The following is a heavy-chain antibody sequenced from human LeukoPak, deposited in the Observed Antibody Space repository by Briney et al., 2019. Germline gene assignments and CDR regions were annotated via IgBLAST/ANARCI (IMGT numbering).Heavy chain of an antibody. CDR1: GYTLTGSY. D-gene: IGHD3-16*02. CDR2: TNPNSGGT. J-gene: IGHJ4*02. CDR3: ATLSPVWGSYRPPNDY. V-gene: IGHV1-2*02. Sequence: ASGKASCKAFGYTLTGSYMHWVRQAPGQGLEWMGWTNPNSGGTNYAQKFQGRVTMTRDTSISTAYMELSRLRSDDTAVYHCATLSPVWGSYRPPNDYWGQGTLVTVSS.